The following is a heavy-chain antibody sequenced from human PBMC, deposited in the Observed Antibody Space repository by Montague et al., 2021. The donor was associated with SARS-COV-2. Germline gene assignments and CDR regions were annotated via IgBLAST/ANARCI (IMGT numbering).Heavy chain of an antibody. CDR1: GGSISSSSYY. Sequence: SETLSLTCTVSGGSISSSSYYWGWIRQPPGKGLEWIGSIYYSGSTYYNPSLKSRVTISVDTSKNQFSLKLSSVTAADTAVYYCARDQWQQLAPGVYYYYGMDVRGQGTTGPVSS. CDR3: ARDQWQQLAPGVYYYYGMDV. CDR2: IYYSGST. J-gene: IGHJ6*02. D-gene: IGHD6-13*01. V-gene: IGHV4-39*07.